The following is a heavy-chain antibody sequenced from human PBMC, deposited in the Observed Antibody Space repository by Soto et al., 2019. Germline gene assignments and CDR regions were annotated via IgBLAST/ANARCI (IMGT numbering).Heavy chain of an antibody. CDR3: ARCPGEKCARNTIFGVVGEGFDY. CDR1: GFTFNNFP. D-gene: IGHD3-3*01. J-gene: IGHJ4*02. Sequence: EVQLLESGGGLVQPGGSLRLSCAASGFTFNNFPMSWVRQAPGKGLEWVSSISDGGGSTYYGDSVKGRFTISRDNSKNTLYLQMNSLRAEDTAVYYCARCPGEKCARNTIFGVVGEGFDYWGQGTLVTVSS. CDR2: ISDGGGST. V-gene: IGHV3-23*01.